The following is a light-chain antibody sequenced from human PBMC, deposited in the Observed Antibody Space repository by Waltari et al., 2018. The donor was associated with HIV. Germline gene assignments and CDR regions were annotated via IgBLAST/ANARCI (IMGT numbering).Light chain of an antibody. CDR1: QSVTTY. Sequence: EIVLTQSPATLSLSPGERVTLSCRASQSVTTYLAWYQQKVGQGPRLLIYDSSNRAAGIPARFSGSGSGTDFTLTISSLEPEDFAVYYCQQRSQWPRYTFGQGTKLEIK. CDR3: QQRSQWPRYT. CDR2: DSS. V-gene: IGKV3-11*01. J-gene: IGKJ2*01.